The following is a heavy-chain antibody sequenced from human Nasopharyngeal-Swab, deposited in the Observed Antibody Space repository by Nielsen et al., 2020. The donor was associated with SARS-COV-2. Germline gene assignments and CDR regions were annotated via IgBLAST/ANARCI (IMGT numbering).Heavy chain of an antibody. CDR3: ARTQAGYSYVVYYYGMDV. CDR2: ISYDGSNK. V-gene: IGHV3-30*04. J-gene: IGHJ6*02. CDR1: GFTFSNYA. D-gene: IGHD5-18*01. Sequence: GGSLRLSCAASGFTFSNYATHWVRQAPGKGLEWVGVISYDGSNKDYADSVKGRFTVSRDNSKDTLYLQMNSLRTEDTAVYYCARTQAGYSYVVYYYGMDVWGQGATVTVSS.